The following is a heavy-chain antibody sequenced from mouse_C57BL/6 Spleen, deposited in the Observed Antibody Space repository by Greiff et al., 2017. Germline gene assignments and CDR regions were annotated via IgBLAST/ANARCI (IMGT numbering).Heavy chain of an antibody. CDR1: GFSLTSYG. D-gene: IGHD4-1*01. Sequence: VKLVESGPGLVQPSQSLSITCTVSGFSLTSYGVHWVRQSPGKGLEWLGVIWSGGSTDYNAAFISRLSISKDNSKRQVFFKMNSLQADDTAIYYCARKTGTRGYYYAMDYWGQGTSVTVSS. J-gene: IGHJ4*01. V-gene: IGHV2-2*01. CDR2: IWSGGST. CDR3: ARKTGTRGYYYAMDY.